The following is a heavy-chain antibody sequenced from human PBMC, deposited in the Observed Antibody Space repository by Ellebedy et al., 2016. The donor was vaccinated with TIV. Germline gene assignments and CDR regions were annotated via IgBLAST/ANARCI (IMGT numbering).Heavy chain of an antibody. CDR1: GYTFTSYD. V-gene: IGHV1-18*01. CDR3: ASRSDENGSGSYSPAYYYYGMDV. CDR2: ISAYNGNT. J-gene: IGHJ6*02. D-gene: IGHD3-10*01. Sequence: AASEKVSCKASGYTFTSYDISWVRQAPGQGLEWIGWISAYNGNTNYAQKLQGRVTMTTDTSTSKAYMELRSLRSDDTAVYYCASRSDENGSGSYSPAYYYYGMDVWGQGTTVTVSS.